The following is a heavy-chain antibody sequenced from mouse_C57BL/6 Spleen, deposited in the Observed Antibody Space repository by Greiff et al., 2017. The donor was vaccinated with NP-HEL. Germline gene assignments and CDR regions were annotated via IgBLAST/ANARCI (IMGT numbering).Heavy chain of an antibody. V-gene: IGHV5-12*01. J-gene: IGHJ3*01. D-gene: IGHD1-1*01. Sequence: EVMLVESGGGLVQPGGSLKLSCAASGFTFSDYYMYWVRQTPEKRLEWVAYISNGGGSTYYPDTVKGRFTISRDNAKNTLYLQMSRLKSEDTAMYYCARHRDYYGSSSFAYWGQGTLVTVSA. CDR2: ISNGGGST. CDR3: ARHRDYYGSSSFAY. CDR1: GFTFSDYY.